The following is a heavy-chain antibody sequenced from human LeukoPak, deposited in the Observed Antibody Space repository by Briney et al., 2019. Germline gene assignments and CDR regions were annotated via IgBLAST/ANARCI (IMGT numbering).Heavy chain of an antibody. CDR2: ISSSGSTI. CDR1: GLTFSSYE. Sequence: GGSLRLSCPAYGLTFSSYEMNWVRQAPGKGLEWDSYISSSGSTISYTDSVKGRFTISRDNAKNSLYLQMNSLRVEDTAVYYCARTKHTYRALDYWGQGTLVTV. D-gene: IGHD2-21*01. J-gene: IGHJ4*02. CDR3: ARTKHTYRALDY. V-gene: IGHV3-48*03.